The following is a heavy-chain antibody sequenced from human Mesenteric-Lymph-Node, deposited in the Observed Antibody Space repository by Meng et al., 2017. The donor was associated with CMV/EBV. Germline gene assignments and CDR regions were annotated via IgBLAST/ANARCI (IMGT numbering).Heavy chain of an antibody. Sequence: GESLKISCAASGFTFSSYAMSWVRQAPGKGLEWVSAISGSGGSTYYADSVKGRFTISRDNAKNSLYLQMNSLRAEDTAVYYCARVIIGYSYGGDFDYWGQGTLVTVSS. D-gene: IGHD5-18*01. J-gene: IGHJ4*02. CDR2: ISGSGGST. CDR3: ARVIIGYSYGGDFDY. V-gene: IGHV3-23*01. CDR1: GFTFSSYA.